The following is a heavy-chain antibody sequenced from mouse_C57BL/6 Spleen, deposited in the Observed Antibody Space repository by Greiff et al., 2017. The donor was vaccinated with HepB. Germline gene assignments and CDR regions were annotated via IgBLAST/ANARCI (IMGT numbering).Heavy chain of an antibody. CDR1: GYAFSSYW. V-gene: IGHV1-80*01. J-gene: IGHJ3*01. Sequence: LEESGAELVKPGASVKISCKASGYAFSSYWMNWVKQRPGKGLEWIGQIYPGDGDTNYNGKFKGKATLTADKSSSTAYMQLSSLTSEDSAVYFCASPLLLRSWFAYWGQGTLVTVSA. CDR3: ASPLLLRSWFAY. CDR2: IYPGDGDT. D-gene: IGHD1-1*01.